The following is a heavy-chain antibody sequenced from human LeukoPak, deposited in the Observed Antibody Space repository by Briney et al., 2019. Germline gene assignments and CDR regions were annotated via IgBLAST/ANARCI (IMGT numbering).Heavy chain of an antibody. CDR1: GFTFDDYA. V-gene: IGHV3-9*01. J-gene: IGHJ1*01. Sequence: GRSLRLSCAASGFTFDDYAMHWVRQAPGKGLEWVSGISWNSGSIGYADSVKGRFTISRGNAKNSLYLQMNSLRAEDTALYYCAKDNYYDSSGYFQHWGQGTLVTVSS. CDR3: AKDNYYDSSGYFQH. CDR2: ISWNSGSI. D-gene: IGHD3-22*01.